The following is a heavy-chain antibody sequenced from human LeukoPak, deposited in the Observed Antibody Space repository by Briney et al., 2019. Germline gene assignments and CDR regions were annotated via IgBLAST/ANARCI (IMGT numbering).Heavy chain of an antibody. CDR3: AIGELTVDTAMARYYYYYMDV. V-gene: IGHV1-2*02. D-gene: IGHD5-18*01. Sequence: ASVKASCKASGYTFTGYYMHWVRQAPGQGLEWMGWINPNSGGTNYAQKFQGRVTMTRDTSISTAYMELSRLRSDDTAVYYCAIGELTVDTAMARYYYYYMDVWGKGTTVTISS. CDR2: INPNSGGT. CDR1: GYTFTGYY. J-gene: IGHJ6*03.